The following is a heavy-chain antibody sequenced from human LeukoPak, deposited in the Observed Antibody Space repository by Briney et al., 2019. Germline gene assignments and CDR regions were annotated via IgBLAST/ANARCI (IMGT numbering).Heavy chain of an antibody. J-gene: IGHJ4*02. CDR2: ISGNGVST. V-gene: IGHV3-23*01. CDR3: AKDRGY. Sequence: PGGSLRLSCVASGFTFSSFPTSWVRQAPGKGLEWVSAISGNGVSTYFADSVKGRFTISRDNSKDTLYLQMNSLRAEDTAVYYCAKDRGYWGQGTLVTVSS. CDR1: GFTFSSFP.